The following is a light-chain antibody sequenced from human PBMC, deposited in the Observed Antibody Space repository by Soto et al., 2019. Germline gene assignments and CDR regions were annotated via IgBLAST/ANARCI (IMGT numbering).Light chain of an antibody. J-gene: IGKJ5*01. Sequence: DIQMTQSPSSVSASVGDRVTITCRASKSISSSLAWYQQKPGTVPELLIYAASSLQSGVPSRFSGSGAGTEFTLSITSLQPEDFGTYYCQQGDSFPITFGQGTRLEIK. CDR3: QQGDSFPIT. CDR1: KSISSS. V-gene: IGKV1-12*01. CDR2: AAS.